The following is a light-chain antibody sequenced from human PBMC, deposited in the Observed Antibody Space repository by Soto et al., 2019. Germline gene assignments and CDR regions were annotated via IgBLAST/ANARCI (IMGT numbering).Light chain of an antibody. Sequence: EIVLTQSPGTLSLSPGERATLSCRASQSVSSSYLAWYQQKPGQAPRLLIYDASTRATGIPARFSGSGSGTEFTLTIRSLQSEDFAVYYCKQYKKWPRTFGHGTRLEIK. CDR1: QSVSSSY. CDR3: KQYKKWPRT. J-gene: IGKJ5*01. CDR2: DAS. V-gene: IGKV3-15*01.